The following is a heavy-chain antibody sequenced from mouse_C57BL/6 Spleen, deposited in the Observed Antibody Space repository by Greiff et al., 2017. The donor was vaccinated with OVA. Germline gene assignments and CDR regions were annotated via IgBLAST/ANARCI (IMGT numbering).Heavy chain of an antibody. Sequence: EVKLVESGAELVRPGASVKLSCTASGFNIKDDYMHWVKQRPEQGLEWIGWIDPENGDTEYASKFQGKATITADTSSNTAYLQLSSLTSEDTAVYYCTTGQPRGFAYWGQGTLVTVSA. CDR1: GFNIKDDY. D-gene: IGHD3-3*01. CDR2: IDPENGDT. CDR3: TTGQPRGFAY. V-gene: IGHV14-4*01. J-gene: IGHJ3*01.